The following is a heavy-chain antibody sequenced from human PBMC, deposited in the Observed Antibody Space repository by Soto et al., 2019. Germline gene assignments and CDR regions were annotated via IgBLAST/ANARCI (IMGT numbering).Heavy chain of an antibody. Sequence: QVQLVESGGGVVQPGRSLRLSCAASGFTFSSYGMHWVRQAPGKGLEWVAVISYDGSNKYYADSVKGRFTISRDNSKNTLYLQMTTVRAEDTAVYYWAKDQDRRYSSSSNYYYGMEVWGQGTTVTVSS. CDR2: ISYDGSNK. V-gene: IGHV3-30*18. J-gene: IGHJ6*02. CDR3: AKDQDRRYSSSSNYYYGMEV. D-gene: IGHD6-6*01. CDR1: GFTFSSYG.